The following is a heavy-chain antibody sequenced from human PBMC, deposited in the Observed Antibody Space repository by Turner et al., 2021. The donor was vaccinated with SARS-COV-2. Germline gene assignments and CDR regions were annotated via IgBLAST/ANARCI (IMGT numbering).Heavy chain of an antibody. Sequence: EVQLLESGGGLVQPGGSLRLSCVASGLTFSTYGVSWVRQAPGKGLEGVSGRDGSDSRTYYVDSVRGRFTISRDNSKNTLFLQMDNLRAEDTAVYHCAMDSGWTHEYWGQGTLVTVSS. CDR1: GLTFSTYG. CDR3: AMDSGWTHEY. J-gene: IGHJ4*02. V-gene: IGHV3-23*05. CDR2: RDGSDSRT. D-gene: IGHD5-18*01.